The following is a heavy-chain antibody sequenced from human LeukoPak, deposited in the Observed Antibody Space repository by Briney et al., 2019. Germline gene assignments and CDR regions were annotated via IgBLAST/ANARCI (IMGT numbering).Heavy chain of an antibody. CDR3: ARQGVRFLEWSLDY. CDR2: IYYSGST. Sequence: SETLFLTCTVSVGYISSSIYYWGWIRQPPGKGLEWIGYIYYSGSTNYNPSLKSRVTVSVDTSKNQFSLKLSSVTAADTAVYYCARQGVRFLEWSLDYWGQGTLVAVSS. V-gene: IGHV4-61*05. CDR1: VGYISSSIYY. D-gene: IGHD3-3*01. J-gene: IGHJ4*02.